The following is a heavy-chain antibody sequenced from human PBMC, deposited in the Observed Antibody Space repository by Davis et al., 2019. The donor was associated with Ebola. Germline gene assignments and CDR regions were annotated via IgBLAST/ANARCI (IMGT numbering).Heavy chain of an antibody. CDR3: ARGGESALEYYYGMDV. J-gene: IGHJ6*02. Sequence: PSETLSLTCTVSGGSISSYYWSWIRQPPGKGLEWIGYIYYSGSTNYNPSLKSRVTISVDTSKNQFSLKLSSVTAADTAVYYCARGGESALEYYYGMDVWGQGTTVTVSS. CDR1: GGSISSYY. V-gene: IGHV4-59*01. D-gene: IGHD4-17*01. CDR2: IYYSGST.